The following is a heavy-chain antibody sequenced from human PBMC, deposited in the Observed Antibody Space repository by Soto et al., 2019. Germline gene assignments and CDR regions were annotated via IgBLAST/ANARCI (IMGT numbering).Heavy chain of an antibody. J-gene: IGHJ5*02. CDR1: GFPFSHYW. CDR2: INPAGTIT. V-gene: IGHV3-74*01. CDR3: TSDTFGLRDT. D-gene: IGHD3-16*01. Sequence: MQMVESGGGSVQPGGSLRLSCAASGFPFSHYWMHWVRQTPGKGLVWVSRINPAGTITNYADSVEGRFTISRDNADSALVLQMNRLSAEETAIYYCTSDTFGLRDTWGLGPLVTVSS.